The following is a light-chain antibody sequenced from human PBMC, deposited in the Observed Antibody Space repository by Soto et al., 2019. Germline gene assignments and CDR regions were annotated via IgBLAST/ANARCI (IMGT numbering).Light chain of an antibody. CDR2: GAS. V-gene: IGKV3-20*01. CDR3: QQYGSSHPRT. J-gene: IGKJ1*01. CDR1: QSVSSSY. Sequence: ILLTQSPGTLSLSPGESATLSCRASQSVSSSYLAWDQQKPGQAPRLIIYGASSRANRIPDRFSGSGSGTDFTLTLRRLEPEDFALYYCQQYGSSHPRTFGQGTKVDIK.